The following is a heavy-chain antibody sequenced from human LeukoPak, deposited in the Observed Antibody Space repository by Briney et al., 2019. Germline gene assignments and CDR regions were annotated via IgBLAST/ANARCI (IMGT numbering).Heavy chain of an antibody. D-gene: IGHD3-22*01. J-gene: IGHJ3*02. CDR3: ARPPRPGYYDSSGHDAFDI. CDR2: IKQDGSEK. V-gene: IGHV3-7*01. CDR1: GFTFSSYW. Sequence: PGGSLRLSCAASGFTFSSYWMSWVRQAPGKGLEWVANIKQDGSEKYYVDSVKGRFTISRDNAKNSLYLQMNGLRAEDTAVYYCARPPRPGYYDSSGHDAFDIWGQGTMVTVSS.